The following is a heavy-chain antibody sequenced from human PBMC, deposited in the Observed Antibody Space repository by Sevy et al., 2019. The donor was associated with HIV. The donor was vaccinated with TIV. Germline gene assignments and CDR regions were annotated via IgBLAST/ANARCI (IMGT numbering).Heavy chain of an antibody. CDR3: ARQVVAFGNPAVEDY. Sequence: SETLSLTCGVSGYSIISGYYWGWIRQPPGKGLEWIGSIYHSGSTHYNPSLKSRVTISVDTSKNQFSLKLSSVTAADTVVYYCARQVVAFGNPAVEDYWGQGTLVTVSS. D-gene: IGHD3-16*01. J-gene: IGHJ4*02. V-gene: IGHV4-38-2*01. CDR2: IYHSGST. CDR1: GYSIISGYY.